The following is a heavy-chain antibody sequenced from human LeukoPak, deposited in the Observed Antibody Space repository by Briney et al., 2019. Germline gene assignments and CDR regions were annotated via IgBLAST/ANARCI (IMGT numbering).Heavy chain of an antibody. J-gene: IGHJ3*02. Sequence: SQTLSLTCAISVDSVSSNSAAWNWIRQSPSRCLEWLVRTYYRAKWYKDYAVSVKSRITINPDTSKKQFSLSLNSVTPDDTAVYYCARVSYDSSGYVLSFDSFDIWGPGTMVTVSS. CDR3: ARVSYDSSGYVLSFDSFDI. V-gene: IGHV6-1*01. D-gene: IGHD3-22*01. CDR2: TYYRAKWYK. CDR1: VDSVSSNSAA.